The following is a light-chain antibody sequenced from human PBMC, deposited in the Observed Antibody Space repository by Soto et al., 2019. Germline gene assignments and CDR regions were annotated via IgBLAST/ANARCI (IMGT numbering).Light chain of an antibody. V-gene: IGKV3-11*01. Sequence: DIVLTQSPATLSLSPRERGTLSCRASQSVSSSLAWYQQKPGQAPRLLIYDASNRATGIPARFSGSGSGTDFTLTISCLEPEDFAVYYCQQRSSWLTFGGGTKVDIK. CDR2: DAS. CDR3: QQRSSWLT. J-gene: IGKJ4*01. CDR1: QSVSSS.